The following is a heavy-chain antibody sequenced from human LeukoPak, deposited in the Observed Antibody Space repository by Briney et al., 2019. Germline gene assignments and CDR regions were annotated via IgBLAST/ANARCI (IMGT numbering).Heavy chain of an antibody. D-gene: IGHD5-18*01. CDR3: AREGWGYPFGY. CDR2: IYHSGST. J-gene: IGHJ4*02. Sequence: SETLSLTCTVSGYSISSGYYWGWIRQPPGKGLEWIGSIYHSGSTYYNPSLKSRVTISVDTSKNQFSLKLSSVTAADTAVYYCAREGWGYPFGYWGQGTLVTVSS. CDR1: GYSISSGYY. V-gene: IGHV4-38-2*02.